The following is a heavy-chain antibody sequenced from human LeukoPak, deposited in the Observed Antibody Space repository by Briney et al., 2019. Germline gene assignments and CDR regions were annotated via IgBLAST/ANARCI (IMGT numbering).Heavy chain of an antibody. CDR1: GFTFSSYA. Sequence: GGSLRPSCAASGFTFSSYAMSWVRQAPGKGLEWVSAISGSGGSTYYADSVKGRFTISRDNSKNTLYLQMNSLRAEDTAVYYCAKDNWNYFRYFDYWGQGTLVTVSS. J-gene: IGHJ4*02. CDR2: ISGSGGST. D-gene: IGHD1-7*01. CDR3: AKDNWNYFRYFDY. V-gene: IGHV3-23*01.